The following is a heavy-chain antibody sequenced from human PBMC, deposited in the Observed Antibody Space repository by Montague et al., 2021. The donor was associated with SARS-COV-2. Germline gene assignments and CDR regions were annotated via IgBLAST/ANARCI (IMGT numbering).Heavy chain of an antibody. D-gene: IGHD5-24*01. CDR1: GASISTYY. V-gene: IGHV4-59*12. CDR2: IYYSGST. CDR3: ARDGYNAHQNYWYFDL. Sequence: SETLSLTCTVSGASISTYYWSWIRQPPGKGLEWIGYIYYSGSTNYSPSLKSRVTISVDTSKNQFSLKLSSVTAADTAVYYCARDGYNAHQNYWYFDLWGRGPLVTVSS. J-gene: IGHJ2*01.